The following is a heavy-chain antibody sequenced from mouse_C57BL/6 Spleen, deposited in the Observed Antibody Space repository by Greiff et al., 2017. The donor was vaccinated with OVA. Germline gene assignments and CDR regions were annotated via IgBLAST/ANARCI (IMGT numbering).Heavy chain of an antibody. V-gene: IGHV1-53*01. CDR1: GYTFTSYW. J-gene: IGHJ2*01. CDR3: ARSRVYYDYDGGLCY. CDR2: INPSNGGP. Sequence: QVQLQQPGTELVKPGASVKLSCKASGYTFTSYWMHWVKQRPGQGLEWIGNINPSNGGPNYNEKFKSKATLTVDKSSSKAYMQLSSLTSEDAAVYYCARSRVYYDYDGGLCYWGQGTTLTVSS. D-gene: IGHD2-4*01.